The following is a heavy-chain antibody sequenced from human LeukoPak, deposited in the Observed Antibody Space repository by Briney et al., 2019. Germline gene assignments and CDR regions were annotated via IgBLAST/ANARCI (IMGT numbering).Heavy chain of an antibody. V-gene: IGHV1-46*01. CDR2: INPSGGST. CDR1: GYTFTSYY. J-gene: IGHJ4*02. CDR3: TAAGNRRGDY. Sequence: ASVKVSCKASGYTFTSYYMHWVRQAPGQGLEWMGIINPSGGSTSYAQKFQDRVTMTRDTSTSTVYMELSSLRSEDTAVYYCTAAGNRRGDYWGQGTLVTVSS. D-gene: IGHD6-13*01.